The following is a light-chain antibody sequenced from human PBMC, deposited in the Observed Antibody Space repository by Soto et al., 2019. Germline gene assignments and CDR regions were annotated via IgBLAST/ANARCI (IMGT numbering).Light chain of an antibody. CDR2: EAS. Sequence: DIQMTQSPSTLSASVGDRVTITCRAGQSISGLLAWYQKKPGKAPKLLLYEASTLESGVPSRFSGSGSGTEFTLTINSLQPDDFATYYCQQYRSYSSFGQGTRLES. CDR3: QQYRSYSS. J-gene: IGKJ2*01. CDR1: QSISGL. V-gene: IGKV1-5*03.